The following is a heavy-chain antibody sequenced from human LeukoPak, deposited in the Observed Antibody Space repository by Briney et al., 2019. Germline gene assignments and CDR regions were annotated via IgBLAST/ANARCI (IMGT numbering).Heavy chain of an antibody. Sequence: SETLSLTCAVYGGSFSGYYWSWIRQPPGKGLEWIGEINHSGSTNYNPSLKSRVTMSVDTSKNQFSLKLSSVTAADTAVYYCARDGIPLVGGVSNFDLWGRGTLVTVSS. CDR3: ARDGIPLVGGVSNFDL. J-gene: IGHJ2*01. D-gene: IGHD4-23*01. CDR2: INHSGST. CDR1: GGSFSGYY. V-gene: IGHV4-34*01.